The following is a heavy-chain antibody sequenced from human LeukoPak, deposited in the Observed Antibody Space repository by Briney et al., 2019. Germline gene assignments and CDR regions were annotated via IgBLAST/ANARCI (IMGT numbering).Heavy chain of an antibody. CDR1: GFTFSSYA. Sequence: GGSLRLSCAASGFTFSSYAMSWVRQAPGEGLEWVSAISGSGGSTYYADSVKGRFTISRDNSKNTLYLQMNSLRAEDTAVYYCAKDKSPRPANDYWGRGTLVTVSS. D-gene: IGHD2-2*01. V-gene: IGHV3-23*01. J-gene: IGHJ4*02. CDR2: ISGSGGST. CDR3: AKDKSPRPANDY.